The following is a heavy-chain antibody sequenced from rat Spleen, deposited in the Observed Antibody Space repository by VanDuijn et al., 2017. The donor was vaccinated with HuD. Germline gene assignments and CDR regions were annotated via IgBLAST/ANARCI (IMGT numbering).Heavy chain of an antibody. V-gene: IGHV3-1*01. CDR2: ISYSGNT. CDR1: GYSITSNY. Sequence: EVQLQESGPGLVKPSQSLSLTCSVTGYSITSNYWGWIRKFPGNKMEWMGYISYSGNTGYNPSLRSRISITRDTSKNQFFLQLNSVTTEYTATYYCARSDYDGTYYYGWFAYWGQGTLVTVSS. J-gene: IGHJ3*01. D-gene: IGHD1-12*02. CDR3: ARSDYDGTYYYGWFAY.